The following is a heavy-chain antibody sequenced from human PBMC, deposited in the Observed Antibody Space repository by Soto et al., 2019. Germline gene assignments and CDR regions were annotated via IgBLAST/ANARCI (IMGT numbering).Heavy chain of an antibody. J-gene: IGHJ3*02. CDR2: ISGSGGST. V-gene: IGHV3-23*01. Sequence: GGSLRLSCAASGFTFSSYAMSWVRQAPGKGLEWVSAISGSGGSTYYADSVKGRFTISRDNSKNTLYLQMNSLRAEDTAVYYCAKDLRDYYGSGSYYAIDIWGQGTMVTVSS. CDR3: AKDLRDYYGSGSYYAIDI. CDR1: GFTFSSYA. D-gene: IGHD3-10*01.